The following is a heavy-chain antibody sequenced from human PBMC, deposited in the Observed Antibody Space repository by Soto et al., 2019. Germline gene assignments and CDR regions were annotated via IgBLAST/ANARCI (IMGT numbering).Heavy chain of an antibody. J-gene: IGHJ5*02. CDR2: ISAYNGNT. CDR3: AGGLDCSGGSCYSDWFDP. Sequence: ASVKVSCKASGYTFTSYGISWVRQAPGQGLEWMGWISAYNGNTNYAQKLQGRVTMTTDTSTSTAYMELRSLRSDDTAVYYCAGGLDCSGGSCYSDWFDPWGQGTPVTVSS. V-gene: IGHV1-18*01. D-gene: IGHD2-15*01. CDR1: GYTFTSYG.